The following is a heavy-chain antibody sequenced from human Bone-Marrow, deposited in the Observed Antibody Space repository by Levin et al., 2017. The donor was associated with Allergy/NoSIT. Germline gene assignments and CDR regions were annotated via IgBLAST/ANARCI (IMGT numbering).Heavy chain of an antibody. CDR1: GFTFSNAW. J-gene: IGHJ6*02. CDR3: TTDPGSGWYYYYYGTDV. CDR2: IKSKTDGGTT. V-gene: IGHV3-15*01. Sequence: GESLKISCAASGFTFSNAWMSWVRQAPGKGLEWVGRIKSKTDGGTTDYAAPVKGRFTISRDDSKNTLYLQMNSLKTEDTAVYYCTTDPGSGWYYYYYGTDVWGQGTTVTVSS. D-gene: IGHD6-19*01.